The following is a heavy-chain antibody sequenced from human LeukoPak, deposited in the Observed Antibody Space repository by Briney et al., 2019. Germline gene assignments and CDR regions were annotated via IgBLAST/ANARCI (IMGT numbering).Heavy chain of an antibody. V-gene: IGHV1-46*01. CDR2: INPSGGST. CDR3: ARAKDYYGSGSYFIGVNWFDP. D-gene: IGHD3-10*01. CDR1: GYTFTSYY. J-gene: IGHJ5*02. Sequence: ASVKVSCKASGYTFTSYYMHWVRQAPGQGLEWMGIINPSGGSTSYAQKFQGRVTMTRDTSTSTVYMELSSLRSEDTAVYYCARAKDYYGSGSYFIGVNWFDPWGQGTLVTVSS.